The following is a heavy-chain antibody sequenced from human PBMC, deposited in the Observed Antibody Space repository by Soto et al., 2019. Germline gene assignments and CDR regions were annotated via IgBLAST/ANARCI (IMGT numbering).Heavy chain of an antibody. V-gene: IGHV3-23*01. Sequence: EVQLLESGGGLVQPGGSLRLSCAASGFTFSSFAMSWVRQAPGKGLEWVSAISASGDGTYYADSVKGRFTISRDNSKNTLYLQMGSLRAEDTAVYFFAKVDGILWFELDSWGQGTLVTVSS. CDR1: GFTFSSFA. D-gene: IGHD3-10*01. CDR3: AKVDGILWFELDS. CDR2: ISASGDGT. J-gene: IGHJ4*02.